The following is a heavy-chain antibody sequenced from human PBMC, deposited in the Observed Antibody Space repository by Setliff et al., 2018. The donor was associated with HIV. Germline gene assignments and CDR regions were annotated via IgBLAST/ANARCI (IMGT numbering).Heavy chain of an antibody. J-gene: IGHJ4*02. CDR1: GFTFSTYS. CDR2: ISSSSRSK. V-gene: IGHV3-21*01. CDR3: ARDVSWRVRTYIDY. Sequence: SCKASGFTFSTYSMNWVRQAPGKGLEWVSSISSSSRSKYYADSVKGRFTISRDNAKNSLYLQMNSLTAEDTAVYYRARDVSWRVRTYIDYGGREPWSPSPQ. D-gene: IGHD3-3*01.